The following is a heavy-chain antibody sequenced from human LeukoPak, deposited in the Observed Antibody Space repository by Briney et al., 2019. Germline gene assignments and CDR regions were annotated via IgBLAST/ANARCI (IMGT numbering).Heavy chain of an antibody. CDR3: ARDRSGVYYYYYYMDV. CDR2: ISSSGSTI. Sequence: GGSLRLSCAASGFTFSDYYMSWIRQAPGKGLEWVSYISSSGSTIYYAGSVKGRFTISRDNAKNSLYLQMNSLSAEDTAVYYCARDRSGVYYYYYYMDVWGKGTTVTVSS. CDR1: GFTFSDYY. J-gene: IGHJ6*03. V-gene: IGHV3-11*04.